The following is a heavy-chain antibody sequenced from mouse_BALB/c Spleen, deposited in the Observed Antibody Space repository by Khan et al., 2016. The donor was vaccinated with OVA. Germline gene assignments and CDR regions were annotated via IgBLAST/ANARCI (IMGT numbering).Heavy chain of an antibody. D-gene: IGHD1-2*01. CDR2: IWGDGST. V-gene: IGHV2-3*01. CDR1: GFSLTSYG. CDR3: AEWGTANYYAMDY. J-gene: IGHJ4*01. Sequence: VQLQESGPGLVAPSQSLSITCTVSGFSLTSYGVNWVRQPPGKGLEWLGVIWGDGSTNDHSTLMSRLSISKDNSQSQVFLKLSSLQTDDTATYYCAEWGTANYYAMDYWGQGTSVTVSS.